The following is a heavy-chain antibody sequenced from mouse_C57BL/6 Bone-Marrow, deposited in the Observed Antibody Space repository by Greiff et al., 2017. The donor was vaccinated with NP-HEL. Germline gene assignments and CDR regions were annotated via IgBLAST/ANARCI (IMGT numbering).Heavy chain of an antibody. D-gene: IGHD1-1*01. CDR2: IHPNSGST. CDR1: GYTFTSYW. J-gene: IGHJ3*01. CDR3: ARSAFYYGFAY. V-gene: IGHV1-64*01. Sequence: QVQLQQPGAELVKPGASVKLSCKASGYTFTSYWMHWVKQRPGQGLEWIGMIHPNSGSTNDNEKFKSKATLTVDKSSSTAYMQLSSLTSEDSAVYYCARSAFYYGFAYWGQGTLVTVSA.